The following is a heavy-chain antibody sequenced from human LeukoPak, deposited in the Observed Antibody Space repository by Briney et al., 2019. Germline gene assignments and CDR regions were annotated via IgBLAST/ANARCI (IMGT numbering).Heavy chain of an antibody. D-gene: IGHD4-11*01. Sequence: NPSETLSLTCTVSGGSISSYYWSWIRQPPGKGLEWIGYIYYSGSTNYNPSLKSRVTISVDTSKNQFSLKLSSVTAADKAVYYCAREAEAKYSNYVDYWGQGTLVTVSS. CDR2: IYYSGST. CDR3: AREAEAKYSNYVDY. V-gene: IGHV4-59*01. CDR1: GGSISSYY. J-gene: IGHJ4*02.